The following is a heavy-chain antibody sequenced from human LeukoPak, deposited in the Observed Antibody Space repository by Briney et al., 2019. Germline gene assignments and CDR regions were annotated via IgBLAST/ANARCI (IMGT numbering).Heavy chain of an antibody. J-gene: IGHJ5*02. CDR1: GGSFSGYY. Sequence: SETLSLTCAVYGGSFSGYYWSWIRQPPGKGLEWIGEINHRGSTNYNPSLKSRVTISVDTSKNQFSLKLSSATAADTAVYYCARGKVLNWFDPWGQGTLVTVSS. V-gene: IGHV4-34*01. CDR2: INHRGST. CDR3: ARGKVLNWFDP.